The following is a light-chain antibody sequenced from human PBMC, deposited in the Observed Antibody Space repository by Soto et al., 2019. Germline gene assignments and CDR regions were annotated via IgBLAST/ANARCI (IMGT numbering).Light chain of an antibody. CDR3: QHSYSTPPT. CDR1: QSISSY. V-gene: IGKV1-39*01. CDR2: GGC. J-gene: IGKJ1*01. Sequence: EMQKTEYPSSLCASVGDRVTITCRASQSISSYLNWEQQKPGKGTKIGISGGCSLQRGVPSMFSGSGSGTDFTLTISSLLPEDFATYYCQHSYSTPPTFVQGTKV.